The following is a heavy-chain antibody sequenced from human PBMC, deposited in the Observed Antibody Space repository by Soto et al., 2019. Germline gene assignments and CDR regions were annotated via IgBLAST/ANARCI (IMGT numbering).Heavy chain of an antibody. Sequence: SSETLSLTCTVSGGSISSYYWSWIRQPPGKGLEWIGYIYYSGSTNYNPSLKSRVTISVDTSKNQFSLKLSSVTAADTAVYYCARDRPXSRSSSLSMYYYYGMDVWGQGTTVTVSS. J-gene: IGHJ6*02. CDR1: GGSISSYY. CDR3: ARDRPXSRSSSLSMYYYYGMDV. V-gene: IGHV4-59*01. CDR2: IYYSGST. D-gene: IGHD6-6*01.